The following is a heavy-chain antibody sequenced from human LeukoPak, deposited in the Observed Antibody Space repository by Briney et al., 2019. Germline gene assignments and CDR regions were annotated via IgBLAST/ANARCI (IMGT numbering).Heavy chain of an antibody. CDR1: SYTFTSYG. Sequence: GASVKVSCKASSYTFTSYGISWVRQAPGQGLEWMGWISAYNGNTNYAQKLQGRVTMTTDTSTSTAYMELRSLRSDDTAVYYCTRDPLDIVVVPAAMDYWGQGTLVTVSS. J-gene: IGHJ4*02. V-gene: IGHV1-18*01. CDR3: TRDPLDIVVVPAAMDY. D-gene: IGHD2-2*01. CDR2: ISAYNGNT.